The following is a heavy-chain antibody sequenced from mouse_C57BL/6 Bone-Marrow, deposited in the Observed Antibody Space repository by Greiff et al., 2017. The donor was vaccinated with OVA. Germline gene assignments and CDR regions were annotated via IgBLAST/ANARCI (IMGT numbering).Heavy chain of an antibody. V-gene: IGHV1-64*01. CDR2: IHPNSGST. J-gene: IGHJ4*01. CDR1: GYTFTSYW. D-gene: IGHD2-2*01. Sequence: QVHVKQSGAELVKPGASVKLSCKASGYTFTSYWMHWVKQRPGQGLEWIGMIHPNSGSTNYNEKFKSKATLTVDKSSSTAYMQLSSLTSEDSAVYYCARRRLRRDAMDYWGQGTSVTVSS. CDR3: ARRRLRRDAMDY.